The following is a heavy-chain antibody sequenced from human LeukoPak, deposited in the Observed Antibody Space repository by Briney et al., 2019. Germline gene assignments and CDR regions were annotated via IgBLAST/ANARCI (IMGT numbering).Heavy chain of an antibody. D-gene: IGHD1-26*01. Sequence: ETLSLTCAVYGGSFSGYYWSWVRQAPGKGLEWVSAISGSGGSTYYADSVKGRFTISRDNSKNTLYLQMNSLRAEDTAVYYCAKDRIVGANGGFDYWGQGTLVTVSS. V-gene: IGHV3-23*01. CDR2: ISGSGGST. J-gene: IGHJ4*02. CDR1: GGSFSGYY. CDR3: AKDRIVGANGGFDY.